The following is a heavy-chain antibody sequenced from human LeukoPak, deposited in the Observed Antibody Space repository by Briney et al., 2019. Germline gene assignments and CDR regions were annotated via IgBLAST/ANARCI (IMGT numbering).Heavy chain of an antibody. CDR2: IYYSGST. D-gene: IGHD3-22*01. CDR3: ARVSANYYDSSGYPYYFDY. V-gene: IGHV4-59*01. Sequence: PSETLSLTCTVSGGSISSYYWSWIRQPPGKGLDWIGYIYYSGSTNYNPSLKSRVTISVDTSKNQFSLKLSSVTAAGTAVYYCARVSANYYDSSGYPYYFDYWGQGTLVTVSS. J-gene: IGHJ4*02. CDR1: GGSISSYY.